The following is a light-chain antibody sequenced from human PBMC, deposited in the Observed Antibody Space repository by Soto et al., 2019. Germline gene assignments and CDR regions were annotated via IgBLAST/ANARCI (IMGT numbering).Light chain of an antibody. CDR2: EVS. J-gene: IGLJ1*01. Sequence: QSALTQPAWVSGSRGQSIPIACTGTISDVGAYNYVSWYQQQSGKAPKLIIHEVSNRPSGVSNRFSGSKSGNTASLTISGLQAEDEADYYCSSFTSNRAYVFGIGTKVTVL. CDR1: ISDVGAYNY. V-gene: IGLV2-14*01. CDR3: SSFTSNRAYV.